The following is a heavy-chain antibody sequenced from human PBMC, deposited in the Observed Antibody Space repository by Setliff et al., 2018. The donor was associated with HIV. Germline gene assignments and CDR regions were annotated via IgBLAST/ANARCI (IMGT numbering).Heavy chain of an antibody. J-gene: IGHJ1*01. CDR3: ATIRAYYYDSSGQEYFQY. CDR2: INPDTGGT. D-gene: IGHD3-22*01. Sequence: GASVKVSCKTSGYTFTAYYLHWGRQAPGQGLEWVGWINPDTGGTNFAQKFRGRVTLTSATSISTAYMELSSLRSDDTAVYYCATIRAYYYDSSGQEYFQYWGHGTLVTVSS. CDR1: GYTFTAYY. V-gene: IGHV1-2*02.